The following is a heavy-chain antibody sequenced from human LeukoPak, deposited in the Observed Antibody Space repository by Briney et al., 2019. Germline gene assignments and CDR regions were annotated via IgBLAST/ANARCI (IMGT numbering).Heavy chain of an antibody. CDR3: ARRHADSTGFDY. J-gene: IGHJ4*02. CDR1: GFSFSTYW. V-gene: IGHV3-74*01. CDR2: INPDGTTT. D-gene: IGHD4-11*01. Sequence: GGSLRLSCAASGFSFSTYWMYWVRQAPGKGLLWVSHINPDGTTTRFADSVKGRFTISGDNAENTLYLQMDSLRAEDTALYYCARRHADSTGFDYWGQGALVTVSS.